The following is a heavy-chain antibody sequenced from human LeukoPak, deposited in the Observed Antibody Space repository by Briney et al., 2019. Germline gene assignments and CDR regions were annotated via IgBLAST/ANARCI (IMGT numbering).Heavy chain of an antibody. CDR2: INHSGST. CDR3: ARVGIPWLRFGLFDH. D-gene: IGHD5-12*01. V-gene: IGHV4-34*01. Sequence: PSETLSLTCAVYGGSFSGYYWSWIRQPPGKGLEWIGEINHSGSTNYNPSLKSRVTISVDTSKNQFSLKLSSVTAADTAVYYCARVGIPWLRFGLFDHWGQGTLVTVSS. CDR1: GGSFSGYY. J-gene: IGHJ4*02.